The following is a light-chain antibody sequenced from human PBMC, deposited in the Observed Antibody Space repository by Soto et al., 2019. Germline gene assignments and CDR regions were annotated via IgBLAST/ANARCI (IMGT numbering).Light chain of an antibody. Sequence: EIVLTQSPGTLSLSPGERATLSCRASQSISSSYLAWYQQKPGQAPRLLVYGASSRATGIPDRFSGSGSGTDFPLTISRLEPEDVAVYYCQQYGSSRFTFGPGTKVDIK. J-gene: IGKJ3*01. CDR1: QSISSSY. V-gene: IGKV3-20*01. CDR3: QQYGSSRFT. CDR2: GAS.